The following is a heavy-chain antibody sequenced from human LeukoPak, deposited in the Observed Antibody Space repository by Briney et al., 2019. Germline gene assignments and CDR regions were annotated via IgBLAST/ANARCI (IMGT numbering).Heavy chain of an antibody. CDR2: ISYDGSNK. D-gene: IGHD5-12*01. J-gene: IGHJ4*02. CDR3: AKDRTAGYDGLVDY. V-gene: IGHV3-30*18. CDR1: GFTFSNYG. Sequence: PGGSLRLSCAASGFTFSNYGMHWVRQAPGKGLEWVAVISYDGSNKYYTDSVKGRFTISRDNSKNTLDLQMNSLRAEDTAVYYCAKDRTAGYDGLVDYWGQGTLVTVSS.